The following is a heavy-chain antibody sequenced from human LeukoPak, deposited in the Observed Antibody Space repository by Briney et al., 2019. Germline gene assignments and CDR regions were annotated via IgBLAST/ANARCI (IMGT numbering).Heavy chain of an antibody. CDR1: GGSISSGGYY. CDR2: ISYSGNT. J-gene: IGHJ3*02. D-gene: IGHD3-22*01. Sequence: KTSETLSLTCTVSGGSISSGGYYWSWIRQPPGKGLEWIGSISYSGNTDYNPSLKSRLTISVDTSKSQFSLRLNSVTAADTAVFYCAGGPITMILSGDYPFDIWGQGTMVTVSS. CDR3: AGGPITMILSGDYPFDI. V-gene: IGHV4-61*08.